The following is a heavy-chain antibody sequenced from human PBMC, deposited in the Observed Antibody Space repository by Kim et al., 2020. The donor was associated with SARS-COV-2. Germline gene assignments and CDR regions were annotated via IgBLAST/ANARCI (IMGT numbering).Heavy chain of an antibody. Sequence: SLRLSCAASGFTFDDYAMHWVRQAPGKGLEWVSGISWNSGSIGYADSVKGRFTISRDNAKNSLYLQMNSLRAEDTALYYCAKDGGDGYYYGSGSYYLFDYWGQGTLVTVSS. CDR3: AKDGGDGYYYGSGSYYLFDY. CDR2: ISWNSGSI. J-gene: IGHJ4*02. D-gene: IGHD3-10*01. V-gene: IGHV3-9*01. CDR1: GFTFDDYA.